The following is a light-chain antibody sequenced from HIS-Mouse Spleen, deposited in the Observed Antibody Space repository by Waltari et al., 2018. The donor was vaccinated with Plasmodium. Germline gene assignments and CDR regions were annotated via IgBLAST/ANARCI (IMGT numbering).Light chain of an antibody. Sequence: SYELTPPPSVSVSPGQTARITCSGDALPKQYAYWYQRKPGQAPVLVIYKESERPSGIPERLSGSSAGKTVTLTISGVQAEDEADYYGQSADSSGTYRVFGGGTKLTVL. CDR2: KES. J-gene: IGLJ2*01. CDR3: QSADSSGTYRV. V-gene: IGLV3-25*03. CDR1: ALPKQY.